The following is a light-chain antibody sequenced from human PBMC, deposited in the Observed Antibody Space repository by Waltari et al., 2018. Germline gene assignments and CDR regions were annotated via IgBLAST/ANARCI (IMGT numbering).Light chain of an antibody. CDR3: AAWDDRLGAVV. Sequence: QSVLTQPPSPSGTPGQRFAVSCSPSTTNIGRSYVYWYQHLPGTAPNLLTFKSNQQPSGVPDRIAGSKSSTTASLAISSVRSEDEGVYFCAAWDDRLGAVVFGGGTQLTVL. CDR1: TTNIGRSY. CDR2: KSN. V-gene: IGLV1-47*01. J-gene: IGLJ2*01.